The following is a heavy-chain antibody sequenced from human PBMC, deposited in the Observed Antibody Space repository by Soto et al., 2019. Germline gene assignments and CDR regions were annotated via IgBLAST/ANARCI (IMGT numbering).Heavy chain of an antibody. D-gene: IGHD5-18*01. Sequence: SETLSLTCTVSGGSISSNDYDWDWIRRAPGKGREWIGHIYYSWITYYRPSLKSPITMSVDRSKSHFSLKLTSVTATDTSFYYCARLGLHLTYGMDVWGQGTTVTVSS. CDR1: GGSISSNDYD. V-gene: IGHV4-39*02. CDR3: ARLGLHLTYGMDV. CDR2: IYYSWIT. J-gene: IGHJ6*02.